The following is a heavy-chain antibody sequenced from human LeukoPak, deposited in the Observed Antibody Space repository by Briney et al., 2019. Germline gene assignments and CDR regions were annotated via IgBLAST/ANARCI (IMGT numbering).Heavy chain of an antibody. Sequence: GASVKVSCKASGYTFTSYCISWVRQAPGQGVEWMGWISAYNGNTNYAQKLQGRGTMTTDTSTSTAYLELRSLRSDDTAVYYCARDWLGYYDSSGYPIPNAFDIWGQGTLVTVSS. V-gene: IGHV1-18*01. CDR2: ISAYNGNT. J-gene: IGHJ3*02. CDR1: GYTFTSYC. CDR3: ARDWLGYYDSSGYPIPNAFDI. D-gene: IGHD3-22*01.